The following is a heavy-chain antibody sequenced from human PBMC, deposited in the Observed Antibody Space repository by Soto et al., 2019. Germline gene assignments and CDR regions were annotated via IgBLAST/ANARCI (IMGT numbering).Heavy chain of an antibody. Sequence: GESLKISCKGSGYSFTSYWISWVRQMPGKGLEWMGRIDPSDSYTNYSPSFQGHVTISADKSISTAYLQWSSLKASDTAMYYCAVLQPPYSSSWYYYYGMDVWGQGTTVTVSS. CDR3: AVLQPPYSSSWYYYYGMDV. V-gene: IGHV5-10-1*01. CDR1: GYSFTSYW. D-gene: IGHD6-13*01. J-gene: IGHJ6*02. CDR2: IDPSDSYT.